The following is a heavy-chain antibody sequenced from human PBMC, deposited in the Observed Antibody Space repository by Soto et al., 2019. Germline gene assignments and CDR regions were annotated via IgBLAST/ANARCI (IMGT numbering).Heavy chain of an antibody. V-gene: IGHV3-30*18. CDR3: AKDRRPNYYYGMDV. Sequence: QVPLVESGGGVDQPGRSLRLSCAASGFTFSSYGMHWVRQAPGKGLEWVAVISYDGSNKYYADSVKGRFTISRDNSKNTLYLQMNSLRAEDTAVYYCAKDRRPNYYYGMDVWGQGTTVTVSS. CDR2: ISYDGSNK. CDR1: GFTFSSYG. D-gene: IGHD6-25*01. J-gene: IGHJ6*02.